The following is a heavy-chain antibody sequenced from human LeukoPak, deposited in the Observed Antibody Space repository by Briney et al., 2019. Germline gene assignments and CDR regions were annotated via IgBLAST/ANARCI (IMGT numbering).Heavy chain of an antibody. CDR3: ARDLGGYGDSDYYYGMDV. J-gene: IGHJ6*02. CDR2: ISYDGSNK. D-gene: IGHD4-17*01. V-gene: IGHV3-30-3*01. Sequence: GGSLRLSCAASGFTFSSYAMHWVRQAPGKGLEWVAVISYDGSNKYYADSVKGRFTISRDNSKNTLYLQMNSLRAEDTAVYYCARDLGGYGDSDYYYGMDVWGQGTTVTVSS. CDR1: GFTFSSYA.